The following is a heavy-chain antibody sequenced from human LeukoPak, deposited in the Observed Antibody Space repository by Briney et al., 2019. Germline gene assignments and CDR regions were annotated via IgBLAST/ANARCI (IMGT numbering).Heavy chain of an antibody. CDR3: ASNQDYVWGSYRYYSSAFDI. D-gene: IGHD3-16*02. CDR2: IYPGDSDT. J-gene: IGHJ3*02. V-gene: IGHV5-51*01. Sequence: GESLKISCKGSGYSFTSYWIGWVRQMPGKGLEWMGIIYPGDSDTRYSPSFQGQVTISADKSISTAYLQWSSLKASDTAMYYCASNQDYVWGSYRYYSSAFDIWGQGTMVTVSS. CDR1: GYSFTSYW.